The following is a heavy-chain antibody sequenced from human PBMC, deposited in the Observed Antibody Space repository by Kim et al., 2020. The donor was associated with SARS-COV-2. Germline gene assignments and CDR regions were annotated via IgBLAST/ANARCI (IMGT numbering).Heavy chain of an antibody. CDR3: ARGPGGDDYFDY. CDR2: INDRGST. V-gene: IGHV4-59*01. J-gene: IGHJ4*02. CDR1: GGSISNYY. D-gene: IGHD3-16*01. Sequence: SETLSLTCTVSGGSISNYYWTWIRQSPGKGLEWIGYINDRGSTNFNPSLERRVTMSIDTSEKQFSLGVTSVIAADTAVYYCARGPGGDDYFDYWGQGTLVSVSS.